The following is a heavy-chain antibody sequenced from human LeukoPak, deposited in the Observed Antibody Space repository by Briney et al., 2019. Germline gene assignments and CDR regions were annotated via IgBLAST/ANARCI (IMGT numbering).Heavy chain of an antibody. CDR1: GFTFSSYA. CDR2: ISYDGSNK. J-gene: IGHJ3*02. Sequence: GGSLRLSCAASGFTFSSYAMHWVRQAPGKGLEWVAVISYDGSNKYYADSVEGRFTISRDNSKNTLYLQMNSLRAEDTAVYYCARVDDAFDIWGQGTMVTVSS. V-gene: IGHV3-30-3*01. CDR3: ARVDDAFDI.